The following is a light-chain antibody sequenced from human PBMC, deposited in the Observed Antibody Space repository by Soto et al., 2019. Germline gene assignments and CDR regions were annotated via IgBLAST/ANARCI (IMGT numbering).Light chain of an antibody. Sequence: QSVLTQPPSVSGAPGQRVTISCTGSSSNIGAGYDVHWYQQLPGTVPKLLIYGNSNRPSGVPDRFSGSKSGTSASLAITGLQAEDEADYYRQSYDSSLSGVVFGGGTKLTVL. CDR2: GNS. CDR1: SSNIGAGYD. CDR3: QSYDSSLSGVV. V-gene: IGLV1-40*01. J-gene: IGLJ2*01.